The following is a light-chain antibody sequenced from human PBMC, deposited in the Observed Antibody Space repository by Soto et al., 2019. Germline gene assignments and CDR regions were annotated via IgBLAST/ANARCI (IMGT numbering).Light chain of an antibody. CDR1: SSDVGSYNL. J-gene: IGLJ2*01. CDR2: EDS. CDR3: CSYAGGSNVV. V-gene: IGLV2-23*01. Sequence: QSALTQPASVSGSPGQSITISCTGTSSDVGSYNLVSWYQQHPGKAPKLMIYEDSKRPSGVSNRFSGSKSGNTASLTISGLQAEDEADDYCCSYAGGSNVVFGGGTKVTVL.